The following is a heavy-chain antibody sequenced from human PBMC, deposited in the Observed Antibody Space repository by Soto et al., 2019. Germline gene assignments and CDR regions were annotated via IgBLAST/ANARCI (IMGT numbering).Heavy chain of an antibody. CDR2: IYHSGST. Sequence: SETLSLTCAVSGGSISSSNWWSWVRQPPGKGLEWIGEIYHSGSTNYNPSLKSRVTISVDTSKNQFSLKLSSVTAADTAVYYCARNYGSGSYRTIDYWGQGTPVTVSS. J-gene: IGHJ4*02. CDR1: GGSISSSNW. CDR3: ARNYGSGSYRTIDY. V-gene: IGHV4-4*02. D-gene: IGHD3-10*01.